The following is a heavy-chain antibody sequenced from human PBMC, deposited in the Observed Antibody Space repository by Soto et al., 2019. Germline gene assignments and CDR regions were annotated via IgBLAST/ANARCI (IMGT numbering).Heavy chain of an antibody. CDR3: AREGTTVVTPAGAFDI. CDR1: GGTFSRSP. CDR2: IIPIFGTG. V-gene: IGHV1-69*01. J-gene: IGHJ3*02. Sequence: QVQLVQSGAEVKKPGSSVKVSCKASGGTFSRSPISWVRQAPGQGLEWMGGIIPIFGTGNFAQKFQGRVTITADVSTSTAYLELSSLGSEDTAVYYCAREGTTVVTPAGAFDIWGQGTMVTVSS. D-gene: IGHD4-17*01.